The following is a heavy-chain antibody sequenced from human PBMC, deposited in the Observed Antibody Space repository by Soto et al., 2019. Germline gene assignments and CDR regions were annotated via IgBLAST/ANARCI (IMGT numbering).Heavy chain of an antibody. CDR3: ARERSSSPSPKYYYYYGMDV. D-gene: IGHD6-6*01. CDR1: GYTFTSYY. CDR2: INPSGGST. Sequence: RASVKVSCKASGYTFTSYYMHWVRQAPGQGLEWMGIINPSGGSTSYAQKFQGRVTMTRDTSTSTVYMELSSLRSEDTAVYYCARERSSSPSPKYYYYYGMDVWGQGTTVTVSS. J-gene: IGHJ6*02. V-gene: IGHV1-46*01.